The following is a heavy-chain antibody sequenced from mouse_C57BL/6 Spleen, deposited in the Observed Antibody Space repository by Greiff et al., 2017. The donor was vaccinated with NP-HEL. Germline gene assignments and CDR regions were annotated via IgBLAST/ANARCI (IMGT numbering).Heavy chain of an antibody. V-gene: IGHV1-50*01. J-gene: IGHJ3*01. CDR3: ARGRNDALLGGFAY. CDR2: IDPSDSYT. D-gene: IGHD2-10*01. CDR1: GYTFTSYW. Sequence: QVQLQQPGAELVKPGASVKLSCKASGYTFTSYWMQWVKQRPGQGLEWIGEIDPSDSYTNYNQKFKGKATLTVDTSSSTAYMQLSSLTSEDSAVYYCARGRNDALLGGFAYWGQGTLVTVSA.